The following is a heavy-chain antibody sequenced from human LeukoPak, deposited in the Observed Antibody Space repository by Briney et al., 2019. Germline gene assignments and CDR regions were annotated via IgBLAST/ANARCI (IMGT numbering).Heavy chain of an antibody. D-gene: IGHD1-26*01. CDR3: ATRPYAGSPNWYDP. CDR1: GHSFTNHW. V-gene: IGHV5-51*01. J-gene: IGHJ5*02. CDR2: INFGDSET. Sequence: GESLKISCKASGHSFTNHWIGWVRQMPGIGLEWVGIINFGDSETLYSPSFQGQVTTSLDKSISTTYLQWRSLKASGTATYYCATRPYAGSPNWYDPWGQGTLVTVSS.